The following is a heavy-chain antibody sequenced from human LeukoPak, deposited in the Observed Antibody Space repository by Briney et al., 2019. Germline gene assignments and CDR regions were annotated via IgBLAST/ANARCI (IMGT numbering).Heavy chain of an antibody. CDR2: INPGDPDT. J-gene: IGHJ5*02. Sequence: GESLQISCQASGYSFTSSWIGWARQMPGKGLEWMAIINPGDPDTRYSPSFQGQVTISADKSISTVYLQWGSLKASDTAMYYCARQPGAGWFDPWGQGTLVTVSS. CDR1: GYSFTSSW. V-gene: IGHV5-51*01. D-gene: IGHD3-10*01. CDR3: ARQPGAGWFDP.